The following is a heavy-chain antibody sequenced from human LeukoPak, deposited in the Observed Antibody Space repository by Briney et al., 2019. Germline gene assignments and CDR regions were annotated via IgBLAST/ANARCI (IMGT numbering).Heavy chain of an antibody. D-gene: IGHD4-11*01. CDR1: GGSFSGYY. CDR3: ARDGTVTTTNWFDR. CDR2: INHSGST. J-gene: IGHJ5*02. V-gene: IGHV4-34*01. Sequence: SETLSLTCAVSGGSFSGYYWSWIRQPPGKGLEWIGEINHSGSTNYNPSLKSRVTISVDTSKNQFSLTLSSVTAADTAVYYCARDGTVTTTNWFDRWGPGTLVTVSS.